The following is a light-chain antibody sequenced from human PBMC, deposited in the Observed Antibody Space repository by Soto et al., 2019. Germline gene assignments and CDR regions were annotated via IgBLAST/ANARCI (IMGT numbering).Light chain of an antibody. CDR2: AAS. V-gene: IGKV1-39*01. Sequence: DIQMTQSPSSLSASVGDRVTITCRASQSISSYLNWYQQKPGKAPNLLIYAASNLQSGVPSRFSDSGSGTDFTLTISSLQPEDFATYYCQQTYSSPLTFGGGTKVEIK. J-gene: IGKJ4*01. CDR1: QSISSY. CDR3: QQTYSSPLT.